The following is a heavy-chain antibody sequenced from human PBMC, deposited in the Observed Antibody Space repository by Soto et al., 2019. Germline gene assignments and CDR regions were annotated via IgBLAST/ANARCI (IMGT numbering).Heavy chain of an antibody. V-gene: IGHV3-43D*04. Sequence: GGSLRLSCAASGFIFDDYVMHWVRQAPGKGLEWVSLVSWDGDYKYYADSVKGRFTISRDNSKNSLHLQMNNLRPEDTALYYCVKATGPSKGFFDFWGQGTLVTVSS. CDR1: GFIFDDYV. D-gene: IGHD7-27*01. CDR3: VKATGPSKGFFDF. CDR2: VSWDGDYK. J-gene: IGHJ4*02.